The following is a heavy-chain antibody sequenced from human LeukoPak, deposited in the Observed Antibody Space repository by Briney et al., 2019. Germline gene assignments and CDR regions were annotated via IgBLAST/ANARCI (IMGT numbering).Heavy chain of an antibody. CDR2: IYHSGST. J-gene: IGHJ4*02. Sequence: TLSLTCAVSGGSISSGGYSWNWIRQPPGKGLEWIGYIYHSGSTYYNPSLKSRVTISVDRSKNQLSLKLSSVIAADTAVYYCARARQFTMVRGVITYYFDYWGQGTLVTVSS. CDR1: GGSISSGGYS. CDR3: ARARQFTMVRGVITYYFDY. D-gene: IGHD3-10*01. V-gene: IGHV4-30-2*01.